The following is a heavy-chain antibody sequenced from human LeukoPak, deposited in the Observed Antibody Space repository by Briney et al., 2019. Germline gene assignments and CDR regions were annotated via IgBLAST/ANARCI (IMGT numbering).Heavy chain of an antibody. V-gene: IGHV3-30-3*01. CDR3: AREGGFCSGGSCWRGYFDY. CDR2: ISYDGDNK. D-gene: IGHD2-15*01. Sequence: PGGSLRLSCAASGFTFSTYPMHWVRQAPGRGLECVALISYDGDNKYDADSVKGRFTISRDNSNNTLYLRMNSLRAEDTAVYYCAREGGFCSGGSCWRGYFDYWGQGTLVTVSS. CDR1: GFTFSTYP. J-gene: IGHJ4*02.